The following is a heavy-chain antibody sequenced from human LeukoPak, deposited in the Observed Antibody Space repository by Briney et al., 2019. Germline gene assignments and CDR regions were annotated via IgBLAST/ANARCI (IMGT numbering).Heavy chain of an antibody. V-gene: IGHV3-74*01. CDR3: ASTSYDTGGYFED. Sequence: GGSLRLSCAPSGFTISNYWLHWVRQAPGKGLVWVSRIGSDGTNTNSADSVKGRFTISRDNAQKTLYLQMNTRGARSTALYNSASTSYDTGGYFEDWGQGTLVTVSS. CDR2: IGSDGTNT. D-gene: IGHD3-22*01. CDR1: GFTISNYW. J-gene: IGHJ4*02.